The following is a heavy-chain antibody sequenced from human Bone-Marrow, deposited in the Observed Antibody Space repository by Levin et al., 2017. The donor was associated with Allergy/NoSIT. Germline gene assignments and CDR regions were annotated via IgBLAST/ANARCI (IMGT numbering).Heavy chain of an antibody. J-gene: IGHJ4*02. CDR3: ARDLARRAEI. CDR1: GYSLSAYY. V-gene: IGHV1-46*04. Sequence: GASVKVSCKASGYSLSAYYIHWVRQAPGQGLEWMGLIDPGNGGTTYTQKLQDRIIMTRDTSTSSVYMELTSLTSEDTAIYYCARDLARRAEIWGQGTLVSVS. CDR2: IDPGNGGT. D-gene: IGHD3-3*02.